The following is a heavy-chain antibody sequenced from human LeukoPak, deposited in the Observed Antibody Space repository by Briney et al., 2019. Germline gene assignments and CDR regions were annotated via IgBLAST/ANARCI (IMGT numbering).Heavy chain of an antibody. Sequence: GSLSLSCGASGFTFNRYGMHWVRQAPGKRPEWESIICYDGSNKYSADSVKGRFTISRYNSKNTLYLQMNGLRAEDTAVYYCARDSSTTVTGVFDMCGQGRMVTVSA. V-gene: IGHV3-33*01. CDR3: ARDSSTTVTGVFDM. J-gene: IGHJ3*02. CDR1: GFTFNRYG. D-gene: IGHD4-17*01. CDR2: ICYDGSNK.